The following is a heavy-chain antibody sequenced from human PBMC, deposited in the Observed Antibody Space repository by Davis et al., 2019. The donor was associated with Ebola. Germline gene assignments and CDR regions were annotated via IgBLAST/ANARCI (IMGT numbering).Heavy chain of an antibody. D-gene: IGHD3-22*01. J-gene: IGHJ5*02. CDR3: ARDRDYYDRSAYHPRGWFDL. Sequence: GGSLRLSCAASGFTFSAYSMNWARQAPGKGLEWVSSISRSSSYIYYADSVKGRFTIFRDNAKNSLSLQMNSLSAEDTAIYYCARDRDYYDRSAYHPRGWFDLWGQGTLVIVSS. CDR1: GFTFSAYS. V-gene: IGHV3-21*01. CDR2: ISRSSSYI.